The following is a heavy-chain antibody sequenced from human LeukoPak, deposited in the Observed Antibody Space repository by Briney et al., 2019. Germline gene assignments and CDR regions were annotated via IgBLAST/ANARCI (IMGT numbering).Heavy chain of an antibody. Sequence: GGSLRLSCAASGFTFSSYWMSWVRQAPGKGLEWVANIKQDGSEKYYVDSVKGRFTISRDNAKNSLYLQMNSLRAEDTAVYYCAKSIRDIIAAGTIDYWAREYWSPSPQ. D-gene: IGHD6-13*01. J-gene: IGHJ4*02. CDR1: GFTFSSYW. CDR3: AKSIRDIIAAGTIDY. V-gene: IGHV3-7*05. CDR2: IKQDGSEK.